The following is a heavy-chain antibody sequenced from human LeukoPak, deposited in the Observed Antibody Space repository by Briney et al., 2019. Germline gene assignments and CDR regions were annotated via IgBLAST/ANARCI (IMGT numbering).Heavy chain of an antibody. CDR1: GFTFSSYG. V-gene: IGHV3-30*18. D-gene: IGHD5-24*01. CDR3: AKERRWLQLSGYTFDC. CDR2: ISYDGSNK. Sequence: GRSLRLSCAASGFTFSSYGMHWVRQAPGKGLEWVAVISYDGSNKYYADSVKGRFTISRDNSKNTLYLQMNSLRAEDTAVYYCAKERRWLQLSGYTFDCWGQGTLVTVSS. J-gene: IGHJ4*02.